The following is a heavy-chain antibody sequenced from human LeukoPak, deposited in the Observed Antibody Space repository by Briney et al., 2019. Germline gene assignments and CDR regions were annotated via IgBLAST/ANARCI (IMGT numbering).Heavy chain of an antibody. CDR1: GYTSTGYY. V-gene: IGHV1-2*02. CDR3: ARDGFRWLRGSFGY. Sequence: ASVKVSCKASGYTSTGYYMHWVRQAPGQGLEWMGWINPNSGGTNYAQKFQGRVTVTRDTSISTAYMELSRLRSDDTAVYYCARDGFRWLRGSFGYWGQGTLVTVSS. CDR2: INPNSGGT. D-gene: IGHD5-12*01. J-gene: IGHJ4*02.